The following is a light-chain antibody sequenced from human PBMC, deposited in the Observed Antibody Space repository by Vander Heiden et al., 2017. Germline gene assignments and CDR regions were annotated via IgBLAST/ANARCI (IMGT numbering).Light chain of an antibody. CDR3: QSYDSSLSGYVV. Sequence: QSVLTQPPAASGAPGQRVTISCTVRSSNIGAGYDVHWYQQLPGTAPNLLIYGNSNRPSGVPDRFSGSKSGTSASLAITGLQAEDEADYYCQSYDSSLSGYVVFGGGPKLTVL. V-gene: IGLV1-40*01. J-gene: IGLJ2*01. CDR2: GNS. CDR1: SSNIGAGYD.